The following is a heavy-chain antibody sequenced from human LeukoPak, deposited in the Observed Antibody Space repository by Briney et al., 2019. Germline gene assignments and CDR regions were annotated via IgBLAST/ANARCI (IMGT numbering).Heavy chain of an antibody. V-gene: IGHV3-21*01. Sequence: GGSLRLSCAASGFTFSTYGMSWVRQAPGKGLEWVSSISSSSSYIYYADSVKGRFTISRDNAKNSLYLQMNSLRAEDTAVYYCARDMRLGGRIAARPQYFDYWGQGTLVTVSS. D-gene: IGHD6-6*01. CDR3: ARDMRLGGRIAARPQYFDY. CDR2: ISSSSSYI. CDR1: GFTFSTYG. J-gene: IGHJ4*02.